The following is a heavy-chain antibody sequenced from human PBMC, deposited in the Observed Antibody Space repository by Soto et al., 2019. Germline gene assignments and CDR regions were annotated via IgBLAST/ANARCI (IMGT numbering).Heavy chain of an antibody. D-gene: IGHD3-9*01. CDR2: ISPNSGDT. J-gene: IGHJ4*02. V-gene: IGHV1-18*01. Sequence: GASVKVSCKASGYNFKTYGVTWVRQAPGQGLEWMGWISPNSGDTTYAQSLQGRITITTDTSTSTVYMELRSLRSDDTALYYCASEMLTRYGPQKFFVYSGQGALVNVSS. CDR3: ASEMLTRYGPQKFFVY. CDR1: GYNFKTYG.